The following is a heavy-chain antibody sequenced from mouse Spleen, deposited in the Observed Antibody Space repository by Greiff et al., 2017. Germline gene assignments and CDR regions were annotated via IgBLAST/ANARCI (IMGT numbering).Heavy chain of an antibody. CDR1: GYTFTSYW. Sequence: VQLQQPGAELVRPGASVKLSCKASGYTFTSYWINWVKQRPGQGLEWIGQIYPGDGDTNYNGKFKGKATLTADKSSSTAYMQLSSLTSEDSAVYFCARHYDGYFDYWGQGTTLTVSS. CDR3: ARHYDGYFDY. D-gene: IGHD2-3*01. CDR2: IYPGDGDT. V-gene: IGHV1-80*01. J-gene: IGHJ2*01.